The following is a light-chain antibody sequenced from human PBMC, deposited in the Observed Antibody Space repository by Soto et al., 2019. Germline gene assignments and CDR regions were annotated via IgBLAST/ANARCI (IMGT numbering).Light chain of an antibody. Sequence: DIVMTQSPLYLPVTPGEPASISCRSTQSLLNSNGYYLDWYRQKPGQSPQLLIYLGSNRASGFPERLSGGGSGTHFILKINIVEAEDVGVYYCMQTLHSPFTFCPGTKVHLK. J-gene: IGKJ3*01. V-gene: IGKV2-28*01. CDR3: MQTLHSPFT. CDR2: LGS. CDR1: QSLLNSNGYY.